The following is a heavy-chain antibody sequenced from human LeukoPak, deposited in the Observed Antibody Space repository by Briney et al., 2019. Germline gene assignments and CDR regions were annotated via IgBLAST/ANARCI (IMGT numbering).Heavy chain of an antibody. D-gene: IGHD2-15*01. Sequence: PGGSLRLSCAASGFTFSDYYMNWVRQAPGKGLEWVSSISVDSNYLYYVDSLRRRFTVSRDNTKNSLYLQMNSLRAEDTAVYYCVRVHCSGGGCYQRNDGLEIWGQGTMVTVSS. CDR3: VRVHCSGGGCYQRNDGLEI. CDR1: GFTFSDYY. V-gene: IGHV3-21*01. J-gene: IGHJ3*02. CDR2: ISVDSNYL.